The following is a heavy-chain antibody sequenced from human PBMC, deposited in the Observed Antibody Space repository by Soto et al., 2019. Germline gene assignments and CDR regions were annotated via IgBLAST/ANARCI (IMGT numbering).Heavy chain of an antibody. CDR2: TRDKANSYTT. CDR1: GFTFSDHY. CDR3: ASANSGNDY. Sequence: EVQLVESGGGLVQPGGSLRLSCAASGFTFSDHYMDWVRQAPGKGLEWVGRTRDKANSYTTEYAASVKGRFTISRDDSKTSLYLQMNSLKTEDTAVYYCASANSGNDYWGQGTLVTVSS. J-gene: IGHJ4*02. V-gene: IGHV3-72*01. D-gene: IGHD3-10*01.